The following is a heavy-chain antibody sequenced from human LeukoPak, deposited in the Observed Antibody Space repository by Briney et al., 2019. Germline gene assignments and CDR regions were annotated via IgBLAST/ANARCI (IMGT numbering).Heavy chain of an antibody. J-gene: IGHJ5*02. Sequence: SQTLSLTCSVAGGSISSSSYDWGWIRQPPGKGLWGIGIIYYSGSTYYQPSLKSRVTISADTSKNQFSLKLSSVTAADTAVYYCSKTQLGEWFDPWGQGTLVTVSS. CDR3: SKTQLGEWFDP. V-gene: IGHV4-39*01. CDR1: GGSISSSSYD. D-gene: IGHD3-10*01. CDR2: IYYSGST.